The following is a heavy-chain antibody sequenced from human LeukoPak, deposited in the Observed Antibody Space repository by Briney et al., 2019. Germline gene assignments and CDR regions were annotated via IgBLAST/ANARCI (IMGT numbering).Heavy chain of an antibody. D-gene: IGHD3-10*01. CDR1: GFTFDDYA. Sequence: GGSLRLSCAASGFTFDDYAMHWVRQAPGKGLEWVSLISGDGGSTYYADSVKGRFTISRDNSKNSLYLQMNSLRTADTALYYCAKDMWRFGELDYDYWGQGTLVTVSS. CDR2: ISGDGGST. J-gene: IGHJ4*02. CDR3: AKDMWRFGELDYDY. V-gene: IGHV3-43*02.